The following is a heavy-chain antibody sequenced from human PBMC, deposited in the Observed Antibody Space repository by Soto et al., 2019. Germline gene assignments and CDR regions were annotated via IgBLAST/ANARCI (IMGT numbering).Heavy chain of an antibody. CDR2: MNSDGRNT. CDR3: AKGGWQWLVTSDFNY. D-gene: IGHD6-19*01. Sequence: PGGSLRLSCAASGFTFSNYWMHWVRQAPGKGLVWISRMNSDGRNTHYADSVKGRFTISRDSSKNTVSLEMTSLRAEDTAVYYCAKGGWQWLVTSDFNYWGQGALVTVSS. CDR1: GFTFSNYW. J-gene: IGHJ4*02. V-gene: IGHV3-74*01.